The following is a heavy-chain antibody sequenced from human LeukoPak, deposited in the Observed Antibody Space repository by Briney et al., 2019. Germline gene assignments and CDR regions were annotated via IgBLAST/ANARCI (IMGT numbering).Heavy chain of an antibody. CDR1: GFTFSSYE. Sequence: GGSLRLSCAASGFTFSSYEMNWVRQAPGKGLEWVSYISSSGSTIYYADSVKGRFTISRDNSKNTLYLQMNSLSAEDTAIYYCAKGMGGFDYWGQGTLVTVSS. D-gene: IGHD1-26*01. CDR2: ISSSGSTI. CDR3: AKGMGGFDY. J-gene: IGHJ4*02. V-gene: IGHV3-48*03.